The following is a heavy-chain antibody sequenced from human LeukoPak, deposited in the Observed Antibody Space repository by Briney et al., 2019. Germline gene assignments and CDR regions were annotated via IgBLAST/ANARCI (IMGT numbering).Heavy chain of an antibody. Sequence: PGGSLRLSCAVSGFTFSSYWMTWVREAPGEGLGWVANIKQDGSEKYYVDSVKGRINISRDNAKNSLYLQMNSLRAEDTAVYYCARDAFSRVSVFGVVSDAFDIWGQGTMVTVSS. CDR1: GFTFSSYW. D-gene: IGHD3-3*01. CDR2: IKQDGSEK. V-gene: IGHV3-7*01. CDR3: ARDAFSRVSVFGVVSDAFDI. J-gene: IGHJ3*02.